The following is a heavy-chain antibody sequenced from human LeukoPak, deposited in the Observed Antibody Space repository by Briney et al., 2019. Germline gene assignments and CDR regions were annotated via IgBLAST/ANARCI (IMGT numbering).Heavy chain of an antibody. Sequence: GESLKISCKGSGYSFTSYWIGWVRQMPGKGLEWMGIIYPGDSDTRYSPSFQGQVTISAEKSISTAYLQWSSLKASDTAMYYCARTNYYYGSGSYYNDYGMDVWGKGTTVTVSS. J-gene: IGHJ6*04. V-gene: IGHV5-51*01. D-gene: IGHD3-10*01. CDR1: GYSFTSYW. CDR3: ARTNYYYGSGSYYNDYGMDV. CDR2: IYPGDSDT.